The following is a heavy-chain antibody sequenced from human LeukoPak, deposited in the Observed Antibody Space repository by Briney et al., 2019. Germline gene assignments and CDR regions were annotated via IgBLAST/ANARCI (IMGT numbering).Heavy chain of an antibody. Sequence: ASVKVSCKASGYTFTSYDINWVRQASGQGLEWMGWMNPNNGNTGYAQKFQGRVTMTRSTSISTAYMELSSLRSEDTAVYYCARLASSSWPLYYYYGMDVWGQGTTVTVSS. CDR3: ARLASSSWPLYYYYGMDV. CDR1: GYTFTSYD. D-gene: IGHD6-13*01. J-gene: IGHJ6*02. V-gene: IGHV1-8*01. CDR2: MNPNNGNT.